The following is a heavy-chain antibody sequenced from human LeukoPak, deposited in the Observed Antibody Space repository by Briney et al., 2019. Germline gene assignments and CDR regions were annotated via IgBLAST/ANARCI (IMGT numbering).Heavy chain of an antibody. CDR2: IYYSGST. D-gene: IGHD6-13*01. J-gene: IGHJ3*02. CDR1: GGSISSYY. CDR3: ARETGSSWYEGGAFDI. V-gene: IGHV4-59*01. Sequence: SETLSLTCTVSGGSISSYYWSWIRQPPGKGLEWIGYIYYSGSTNYNPSLKSRVTISVDTSKNQFSLKLSSVTAADTAVYYCARETGSSWYEGGAFDIWGQGTMVTLSS.